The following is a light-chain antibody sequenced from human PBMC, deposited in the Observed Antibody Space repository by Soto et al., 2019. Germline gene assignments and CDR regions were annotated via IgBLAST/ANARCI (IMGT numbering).Light chain of an antibody. Sequence: EIVMTQSPATLSVSPGERATLSCRASQSVRSNLAWYQQKPGQAPRLLISGASTRATGIPARFSGSGSGTDFTLTISRLEPEDFAVYHCQQYSSSPLTFGGGTKVDI. CDR3: QQYSSSPLT. J-gene: IGKJ4*01. CDR1: QSVRSN. CDR2: GAS. V-gene: IGKV3-15*01.